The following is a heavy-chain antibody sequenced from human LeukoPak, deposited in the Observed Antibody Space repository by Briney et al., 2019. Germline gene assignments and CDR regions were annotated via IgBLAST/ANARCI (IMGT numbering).Heavy chain of an antibody. Sequence: PGGSLRLSCAASGFTFNDYYMSWIRQAPGKGLKWLSYINIGGTNTHYADSVKGRFTISRDNAKKSLYLEMNNLRAEDTAVYYCATDGAGFDTWGQRVPVTVSS. J-gene: IGHJ5*02. V-gene: IGHV3-11*01. CDR2: INIGGTNT. CDR1: GFTFNDYY. CDR3: ATDGAGFDT.